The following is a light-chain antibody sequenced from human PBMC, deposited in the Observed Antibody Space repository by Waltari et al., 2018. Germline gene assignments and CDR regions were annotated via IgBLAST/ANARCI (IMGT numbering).Light chain of an antibody. J-gene: IGKJ1*01. CDR2: LGS. CDR1: QSLVHSNGYNY. CDR3: MQALQART. Sequence: DIVMTQSPLSLPVTPGEPASTPCRSSQSLVHSNGYNYLDWYLQKPGQSPQLLIYLGSNRASGVPDRFSGSGSGTDFTLKISRVEAEDVGVYYCMQALQARTFGQGTKVEIK. V-gene: IGKV2-28*01.